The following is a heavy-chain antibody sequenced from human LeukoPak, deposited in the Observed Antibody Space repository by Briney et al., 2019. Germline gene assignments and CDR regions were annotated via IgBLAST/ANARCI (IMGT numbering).Heavy chain of an antibody. CDR3: SRGDQLLLYYYYMDV. V-gene: IGHV1-8*02. J-gene: IGHJ6*03. CDR2: MNPNSGNT. D-gene: IGHD2-2*01. CDR1: GYTFTSYD. Sequence: RASVKVSCKASGYTFTSYDINWVRQATGQGLEWMGWMNPNSGNTGYAQKFQGRVTMTRNTSISTAYMQLSSLRSEATAVYYCSRGDQLLLYYYYMDVWGKGTPVTVSS.